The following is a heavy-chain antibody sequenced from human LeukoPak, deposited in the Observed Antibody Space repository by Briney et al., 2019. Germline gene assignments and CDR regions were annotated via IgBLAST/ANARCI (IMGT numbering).Heavy chain of an antibody. CDR2: INHSGST. Sequence: PSETLSLTCAVYGGSFSGYYWSWIRQPPGKGLEWIGEINHSGSTNYNPSLKSRVTISVDTSKNQFSLKLSSVTAADTAVYYCARGPRYYYDSSGYYSNFQHWGRGTLVTASS. CDR3: ARGPRYYYDSSGYYSNFQH. J-gene: IGHJ1*01. V-gene: IGHV4-34*01. CDR1: GGSFSGYY. D-gene: IGHD3-22*01.